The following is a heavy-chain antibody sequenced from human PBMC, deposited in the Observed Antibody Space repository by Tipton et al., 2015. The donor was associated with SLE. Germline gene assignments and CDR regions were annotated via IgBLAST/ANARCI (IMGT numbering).Heavy chain of an antibody. CDR2: ITWNSASI. D-gene: IGHD2-2*01. CDR1: GFTFEGYA. V-gene: IGHV3-9*01. J-gene: IGHJ3*01. Sequence: RSLRLSCAASGFTFEGYAMYWVRQSPGKGLEWVSGITWNSASIHYADSVRGRFTTSRDNAKRSLYLQMNALRAEDTALYFCARGDFFDSTVYPHQDSFEVWGQGAVVTVSS. CDR3: ARGDFFDSTVYPHQDSFEV.